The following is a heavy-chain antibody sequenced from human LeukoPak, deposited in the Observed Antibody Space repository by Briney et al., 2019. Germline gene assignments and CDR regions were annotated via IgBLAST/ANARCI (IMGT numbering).Heavy chain of an antibody. CDR1: GFTLINYA. Sequence: GGSLRLSCAASGFTLINYAMSWVRQAPGKGPEWVSGISSNGGTTYYADSVKGRFTVSRDNSKNTLYLQMNSLRVDDTALYYCAKGVFGVNRAFDYWGQGTLVTVSS. J-gene: IGHJ4*02. D-gene: IGHD3-3*01. CDR2: ISSNGGTT. V-gene: IGHV3-23*01. CDR3: AKGVFGVNRAFDY.